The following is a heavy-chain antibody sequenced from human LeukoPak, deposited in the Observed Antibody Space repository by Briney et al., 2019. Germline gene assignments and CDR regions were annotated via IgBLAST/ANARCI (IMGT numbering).Heavy chain of an antibody. D-gene: IGHD4-17*01. V-gene: IGHV3-74*01. Sequence: PGGSLRLSCAASGFTFSSYWMHWVRQAPGKGLVWVSRINSDGSSTSYADSVKGRFTISRDNAKNTLYLQMNSLRAEDTAVYYCARSGVGLRAPIDAFDIWGQRTMVTVSS. J-gene: IGHJ3*02. CDR3: ARSGVGLRAPIDAFDI. CDR2: INSDGSST. CDR1: GFTFSSYW.